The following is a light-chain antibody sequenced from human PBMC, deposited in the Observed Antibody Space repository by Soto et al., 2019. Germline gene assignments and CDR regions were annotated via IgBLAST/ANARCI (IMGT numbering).Light chain of an antibody. CDR1: QSVSSW. J-gene: IGKJ4*01. Sequence: DIQMTQSPSTLSASVGDRVTITCRASQSVSSWLAWYQQKPGKAPELLIYDAASLESGVPSRFSGSGSGTEFTLTIISLQPDDFATYYCQQYNSYSSLTFGGGTKVEIK. CDR3: QQYNSYSSLT. V-gene: IGKV1-5*01. CDR2: DAA.